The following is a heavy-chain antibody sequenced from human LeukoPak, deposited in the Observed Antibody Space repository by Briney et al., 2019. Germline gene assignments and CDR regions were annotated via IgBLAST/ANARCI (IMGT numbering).Heavy chain of an antibody. D-gene: IGHD6-13*01. V-gene: IGHV1-2*02. J-gene: IGHJ5*02. Sequence: ASVKGSCKASGYTFTAYHMHWVPQASGQGLEWMGWINPNTGDTNSAESFQGRVTMTRDSSISTVYLELTRLTSDDTAVYYCARDMWQQFDWFDPWGQGTLVTVSS. CDR2: INPNTGDT. CDR1: GYTFTAYH. CDR3: ARDMWQQFDWFDP.